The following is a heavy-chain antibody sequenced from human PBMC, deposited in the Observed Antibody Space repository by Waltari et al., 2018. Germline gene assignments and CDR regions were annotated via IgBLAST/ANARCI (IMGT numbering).Heavy chain of an antibody. J-gene: IGHJ3*02. V-gene: IGHV3-21*01. CDR2: ISSSSSYR. CDR1: GFTFSSYS. Sequence: EVQLVESGGGLVKPGGSLRLSCAASGFTFSSYSMNWVRQAPGKWLEWVSSISSSSSYRYYADSVKGRFTISRDNAKNSLYLQMNSLRAEDTAVYYCARDRATVVTPISAFDIWGQGTMVTVSS. D-gene: IGHD2-21*02. CDR3: ARDRATVVTPISAFDI.